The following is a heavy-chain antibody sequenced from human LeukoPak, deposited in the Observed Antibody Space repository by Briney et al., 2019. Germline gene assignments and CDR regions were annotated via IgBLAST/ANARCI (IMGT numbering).Heavy chain of an antibody. V-gene: IGHV4-31*03. J-gene: IGHJ4*02. CDR2: IYYSGST. Sequence: SETLSLTCTVSGGSISSGGYYWSWIRQHPGKGLEWIGYIYYSGSTYYNPSLKSRVTISVDTSKNQFSLKLSSVTAADTAVYYCARLPMWYDYVWGSYRYGYFDYWGQGTLVTVSS. D-gene: IGHD3-16*02. CDR3: ARLPMWYDYVWGSYRYGYFDY. CDR1: GGSISSGGYY.